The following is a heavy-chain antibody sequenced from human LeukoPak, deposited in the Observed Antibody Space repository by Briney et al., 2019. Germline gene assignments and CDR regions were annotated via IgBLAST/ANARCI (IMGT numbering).Heavy chain of an antibody. CDR3: AREQYCGGDRYPDY. J-gene: IGHJ4*02. CDR1: GYTFTGYY. V-gene: IGHV1-2*02. Sequence: ASVKVSCKASGYTFTGYYMHWVRQAPGQGLEWMGWINPNSGGTNYAQKFQGRVTMTRDTSISTAYMELSRLRSDDTAVYYCAREQYCGGDRYPDYWGQGTLVTVSS. CDR2: INPNSGGT. D-gene: IGHD2-21*02.